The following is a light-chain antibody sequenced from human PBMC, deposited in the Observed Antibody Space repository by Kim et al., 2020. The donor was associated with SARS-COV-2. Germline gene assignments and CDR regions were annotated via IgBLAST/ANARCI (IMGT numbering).Light chain of an antibody. V-gene: IGKV3-20*01. J-gene: IGKJ1*01. CDR1: QSVSSSY. CDR3: QQYGSLWT. CDR2: GAS. Sequence: EIVLTQSPGTLSLSPGERATLSCRASQSVSSSYLAWHQQKPGQAPRLLIYGASSRATGIPDRFSGSASGTDFTLTISRLEPEDFAVYYCQQYGSLWTFGQGTKVDIK.